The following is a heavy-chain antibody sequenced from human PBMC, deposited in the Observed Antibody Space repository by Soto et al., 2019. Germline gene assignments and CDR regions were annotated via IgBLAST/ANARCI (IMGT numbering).Heavy chain of an antibody. CDR3: ARGITSFGVEWYYFDY. D-gene: IGHD3-3*01. CDR2: IKQDGSEK. V-gene: IGHV3-7*04. Sequence: EVQLVESGGGLVQPGGSLRLSCAASGFTFSSYWMSWVRQAPGKGLGWVANIKQDGSEKYYVDSVKGRFTISRDNAKNSLYLQMNSLRAEDTAVYYCARGITSFGVEWYYFDYWGQGTLVTVSS. J-gene: IGHJ4*02. CDR1: GFTFSSYW.